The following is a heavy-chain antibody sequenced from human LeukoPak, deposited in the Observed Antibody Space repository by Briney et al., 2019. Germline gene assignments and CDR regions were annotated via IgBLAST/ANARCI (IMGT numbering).Heavy chain of an antibody. V-gene: IGHV1-69*13. CDR2: IIPIFGTA. J-gene: IGHJ4*02. CDR1: GGTFSSYA. D-gene: IGHD6-13*01. CDR3: ARDLYIAAAGSGFDY. Sequence: SVKVSCKASGGTFSSYAISWVRQAPGQGLGWMGGIIPIFGTANYAQKFQGRVTITADESTSTAYMELSSLRSEDTAVYYCARDLYIAAAGSGFDYWGQGTLVTVSS.